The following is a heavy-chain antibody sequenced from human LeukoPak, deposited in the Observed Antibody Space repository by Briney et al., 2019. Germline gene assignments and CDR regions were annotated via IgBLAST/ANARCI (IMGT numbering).Heavy chain of an antibody. V-gene: IGHV4-39*07. CDR1: GGSISSSSYY. D-gene: IGHD6-6*01. CDR3: ARARVSPLGYFDY. CDR2: IYYSGST. J-gene: IGHJ4*02. Sequence: SETLSLTCTVSGGSISSSSYYWGWIRQPPGKGLEWIGSIYYSGSTYYNPSLKSRVTISVDTSKNQFSLKLSSVTAADTAVYYCARARVSPLGYFDYWGQGTLVTVSS.